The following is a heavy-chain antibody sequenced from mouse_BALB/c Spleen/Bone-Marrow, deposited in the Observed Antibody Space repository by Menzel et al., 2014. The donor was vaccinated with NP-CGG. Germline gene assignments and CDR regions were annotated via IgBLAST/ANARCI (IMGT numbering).Heavy chain of an antibody. CDR2: INPYNGAT. V-gene: IGHV1-31*01. CDR3: ARGIYYGGYFDY. D-gene: IGHD1-1*01. J-gene: IGHJ2*01. CDR1: GYSFTGYY. Sequence: VQLQQSGPELVKPGASVKISCKASGYSFTGYYMHWVKQSHVKSLEWIGRINPYNGATSYNQNFKDKASLTVDKSSSTACMELHSLTSEDSAVYYCARGIYYGGYFDYWGQGTTLTVSS.